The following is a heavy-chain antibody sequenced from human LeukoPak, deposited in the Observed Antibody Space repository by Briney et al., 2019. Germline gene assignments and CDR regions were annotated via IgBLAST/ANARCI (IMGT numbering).Heavy chain of an antibody. CDR1: GYTFTSYG. J-gene: IGHJ4*02. Sequence: ASVKVSCKASGYTFTSYGISWVRQAPGQGLEWMGWISAYNGNTNYAQKLQGRVTMTTDTSTSTAYMELRSLRSDDTAVYYCARDYLGGGLLNPSSFDYWGQGTLVTVSS. D-gene: IGHD3-16*01. V-gene: IGHV1-18*01. CDR2: ISAYNGNT. CDR3: ARDYLGGGLLNPSSFDY.